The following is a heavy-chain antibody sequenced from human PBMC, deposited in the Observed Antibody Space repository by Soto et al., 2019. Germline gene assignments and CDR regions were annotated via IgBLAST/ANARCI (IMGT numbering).Heavy chain of an antibody. J-gene: IGHJ5*02. Sequence: GGSLRLSCAASGFTFSDYYMNWIRQAPGKGLEWVSYISSGSSHTNYADSVRGRFTISRDDAKNSLYLQMNSLRAEDTAVYYCAREDQLPPYSWFDPWGHGTLVTVSS. CDR2: ISSGSSHT. D-gene: IGHD2-2*01. CDR1: GFTFSDYY. CDR3: AREDQLPPYSWFDP. V-gene: IGHV3-11*06.